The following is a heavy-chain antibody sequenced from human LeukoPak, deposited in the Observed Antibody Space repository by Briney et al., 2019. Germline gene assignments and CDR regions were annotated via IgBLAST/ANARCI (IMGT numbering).Heavy chain of an antibody. Sequence: GGSLRLSCAASGFTFSSYSMNWVRQAPGKGLEWVSSISSSSSYIYYADSVKGRFTISRDNAKNSLYLQMNGLRAEDTAVYYCASGGYSYGYSGYYYGMDVWGQGTTVTVSS. D-gene: IGHD5-18*01. V-gene: IGHV3-21*01. CDR3: ASGGYSYGYSGYYYGMDV. CDR1: GFTFSSYS. J-gene: IGHJ6*02. CDR2: ISSSSSYI.